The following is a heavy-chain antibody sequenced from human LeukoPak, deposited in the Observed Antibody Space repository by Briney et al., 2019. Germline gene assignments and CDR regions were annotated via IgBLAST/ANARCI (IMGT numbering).Heavy chain of an antibody. CDR1: GFTVSSNY. CDR3: ARAYYYDSSGYYWGTLDY. Sequence: PGGSLRLSRAASGFTVSSNYMSWVRQAPGKGLEWVSVIYSGGSTYYADSVKGRFTISRDNSKNTLYLQMNSLRAEDTAVYYCARAYYYDSSGYYWGTLDYWGQGTLVTVSS. D-gene: IGHD3-22*01. V-gene: IGHV3-66*01. J-gene: IGHJ4*02. CDR2: IYSGGST.